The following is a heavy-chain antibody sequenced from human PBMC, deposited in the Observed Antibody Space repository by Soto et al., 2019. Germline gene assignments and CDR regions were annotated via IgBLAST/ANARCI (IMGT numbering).Heavy chain of an antibody. D-gene: IGHD2-15*01. J-gene: IGHJ6*03. V-gene: IGHV1-69*02. CDR1: GGTFSSYT. CDR3: ARGDCSGGSCYSYYYYYMDV. Sequence: ASVKVSCKASGGTFSSYTISWVRQAPGQGLEWMGRIIPILGIANYAQKFQGRVTITADKSTSTAYMELSSLRSEDTAVYYCARGDCSGGSCYSYYYYYMDVWGKGTTVTVSS. CDR2: IIPILGIA.